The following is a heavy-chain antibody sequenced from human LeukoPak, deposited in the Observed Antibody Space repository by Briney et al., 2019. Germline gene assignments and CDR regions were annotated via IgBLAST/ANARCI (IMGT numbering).Heavy chain of an antibody. Sequence: PGGSLRLSCAASGFTFSSYWMSWVRQAPGKGPEWVANIKEDGTQKYYVDSVRGRFTISRDNAKNTLYLQMNTLRAEDTAVYYCVRDSSSLYWGQGTLVIVSS. CDR2: IKEDGTQK. CDR1: GFTFSSYW. D-gene: IGHD2-2*01. J-gene: IGHJ4*02. V-gene: IGHV3-7*01. CDR3: VRDSSSLY.